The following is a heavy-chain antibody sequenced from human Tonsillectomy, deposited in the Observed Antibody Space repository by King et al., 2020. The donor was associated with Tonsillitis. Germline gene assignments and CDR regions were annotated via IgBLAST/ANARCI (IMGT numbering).Heavy chain of an antibody. CDR2: IFYSGTT. D-gene: IGHD3-3*02. Sequence: QVQLQESGPGLVKPSETLSLTCTVSGGSISSYYWSWIRQPPGKGLEWIGYIFYSGTTNYNPSLKSRVTISVDTSKNQFSLKLSSVTAADTAVYYCARDIRGDYYYYYMDVWGKGTTVTVSS. CDR3: ARDIRGDYYYYYMDV. J-gene: IGHJ6*03. CDR1: GGSISSYY. V-gene: IGHV4-59*01.